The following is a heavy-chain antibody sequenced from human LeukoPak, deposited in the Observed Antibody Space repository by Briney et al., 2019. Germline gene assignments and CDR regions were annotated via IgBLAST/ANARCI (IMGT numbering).Heavy chain of an antibody. CDR3: ATYYYDSSGLPLT. CDR1: GGSISSYY. V-gene: IGHV4-59*08. J-gene: IGHJ5*02. CDR2: IYYSGST. Sequence: SETLSLTCTVSGGSISSYYWSWIRQPPGKGLEWVGYIYYSGSTNYNPSLKSRVTIPVDTSKNQFPLKLSSVTAADTAVYYCATYYYDSSGLPLTWGQGTLVTVSS. D-gene: IGHD3-22*01.